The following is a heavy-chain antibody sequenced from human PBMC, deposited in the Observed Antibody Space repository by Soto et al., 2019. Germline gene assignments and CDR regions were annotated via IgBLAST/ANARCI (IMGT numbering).Heavy chain of an antibody. CDR2: ISYDGSNK. D-gene: IGHD2-15*01. Sequence: ESGGGVVQPGRSLRLSCAASGFTFSSYGMHWVRQAPGKGLEWVAVISYDGSNKYYADSVKGRFTISRDNSKNTLYLQMNSLRAEDTAVYYCAKDLGYCSGGSCYDYYGMDVWGQGTTVTVSS. J-gene: IGHJ6*02. V-gene: IGHV3-30*18. CDR3: AKDLGYCSGGSCYDYYGMDV. CDR1: GFTFSSYG.